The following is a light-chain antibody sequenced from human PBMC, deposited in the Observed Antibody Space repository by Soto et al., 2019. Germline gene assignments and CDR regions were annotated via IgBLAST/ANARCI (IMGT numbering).Light chain of an antibody. CDR1: QSVGHN. CDR2: ATS. V-gene: IGKV3-15*01. Sequence: EIVVTQSPATLSVSTGERANLSCRASQSVGHNFAWYQQKPGQAPRLLIFATSTRATGVPARFSGSGSGTEVTLTISSLQSEDFAVYYCQQYGDWPLTFGGGAKVEIE. J-gene: IGKJ4*01. CDR3: QQYGDWPLT.